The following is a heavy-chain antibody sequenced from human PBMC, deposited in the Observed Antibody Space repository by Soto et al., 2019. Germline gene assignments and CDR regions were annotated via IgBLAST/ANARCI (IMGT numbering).Heavy chain of an antibody. V-gene: IGHV1-8*01. J-gene: IGHJ6*02. CDR2: MNAKSGDT. D-gene: IGHD3-16*01. Sequence: QEQLEHSWAEGKRPGAAVKVSCNASGYTFSDFDINGLRQASGQGPEWLGWMNAKSGDTFLAQRFQGKFNMTWDTSLSTANMEVGSLTSDDTAMDYCALGKPFNYAGFDVGGQGTTVAVSS. CDR1: GYTFSDFD. CDR3: ALGKPFNYAGFDV.